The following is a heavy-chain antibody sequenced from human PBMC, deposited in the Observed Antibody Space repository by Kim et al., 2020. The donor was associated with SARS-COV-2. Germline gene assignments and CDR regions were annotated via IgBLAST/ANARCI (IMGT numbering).Heavy chain of an antibody. Sequence: ASVKVSCKASGYTFTSYYMHWVRQAPGQGLEWMGIINPSGGSTSYAQKFQGRVTMTRDTSTSTVYMELSSLRSEDTAVYYCAREGMVQGVIRGLDYWGQGTLVTVSS. V-gene: IGHV1-46*01. CDR3: AREGMVQGVIRGLDY. D-gene: IGHD3-10*01. CDR2: INPSGGST. CDR1: GYTFTSYY. J-gene: IGHJ4*02.